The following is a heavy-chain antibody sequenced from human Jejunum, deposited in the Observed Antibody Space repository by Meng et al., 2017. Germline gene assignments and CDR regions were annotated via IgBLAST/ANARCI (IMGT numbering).Heavy chain of an antibody. Sequence: GGSLRLSCAASGFTFSSHEMNWVRQSPGKGLEWVSYISSSGSNIYYADSVKGRFTISRENATNSLYLQMNSLRAGDTAVYYCAKKGRVVAATPYFDYWGQGTLVTVSS. CDR1: GFTFSSHE. CDR3: AKKGRVVAATPYFDY. V-gene: IGHV3-48*03. D-gene: IGHD2-15*01. CDR2: ISSSGSNI. J-gene: IGHJ4*02.